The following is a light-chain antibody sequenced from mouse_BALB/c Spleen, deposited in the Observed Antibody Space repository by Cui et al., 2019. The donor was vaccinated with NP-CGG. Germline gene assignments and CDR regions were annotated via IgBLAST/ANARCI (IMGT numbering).Light chain of an antibody. CDR1: TGAVRTSNY. J-gene: IGLJ1*01. CDR2: GTN. Sequence: QAVVTQQSALTTSPGEPVTLTCRSSTGAVRTSNYAKWVQEKPDHLFTGLIGGTNNRAPGVPARFSGSLIGDKAALTITGAQTEDEAIYFCALWYSNHWVFGGGTKLTVL. CDR3: ALWYSNHWV. V-gene: IGLV1*01.